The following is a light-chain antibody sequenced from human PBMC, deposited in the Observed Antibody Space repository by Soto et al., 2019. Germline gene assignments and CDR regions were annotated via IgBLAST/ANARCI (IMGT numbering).Light chain of an antibody. V-gene: IGKV3-15*01. J-gene: IGKJ2*01. Sequence: EIAMTQSPATLSVSPGERATLSCRASQSISTELAWYQQIPGQPPRLLIYSASTRATGVPARFTGSGSGSEFTLTISGLQSEDFAIYYCRQGHNWPLTCGQGTRLEI. CDR2: SAS. CDR1: QSISTE. CDR3: RQGHNWPLT.